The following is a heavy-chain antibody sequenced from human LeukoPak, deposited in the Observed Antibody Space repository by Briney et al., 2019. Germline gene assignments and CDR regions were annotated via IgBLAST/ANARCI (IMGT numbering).Heavy chain of an antibody. Sequence: TLSLTCTVSGGSISSGGYYWSWIRQHPGKGLEWIGYIYDSGSTYYNPSLKSRFTISVDTSKNQFSLKLSSVTAAVTAVYYCPRGRSSDYWGQGTLVTVSS. V-gene: IGHV4-31*03. CDR1: GGSISSGGYY. J-gene: IGHJ4*02. CDR2: IYDSGST. CDR3: PRGRSSDY. D-gene: IGHD6-6*01.